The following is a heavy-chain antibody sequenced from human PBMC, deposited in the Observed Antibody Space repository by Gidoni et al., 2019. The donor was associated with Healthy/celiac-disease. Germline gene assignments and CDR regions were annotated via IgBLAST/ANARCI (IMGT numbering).Heavy chain of an antibody. CDR2: IWYDGSNK. CDR1: GFTFSSYG. D-gene: IGHD5-12*01. Sequence: QVQLVESGGGVVQPGRSLRLSCAASGFTFSSYGLHWVRQAPGKGLEWVAVIWYDGSNKYYADSVKGRFTISRDNSKNTLYLQMNSLRAEDTAVYYCARFDIVATISYYYYGMDVWGQGTTVTVSS. V-gene: IGHV3-33*01. J-gene: IGHJ6*02. CDR3: ARFDIVATISYYYYGMDV.